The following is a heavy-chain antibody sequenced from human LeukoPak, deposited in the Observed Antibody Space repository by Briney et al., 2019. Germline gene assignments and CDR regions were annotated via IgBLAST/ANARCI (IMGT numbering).Heavy chain of an antibody. D-gene: IGHD6-13*01. Sequence: PGGSLRLSCAASGFTFSSNDMSWVRQAPGKGLEWVSGINDSGGSTYYADSVKGRFTISRDNSKNTLYLQMNSLRAEDTAVYYCAKGVIAAASTGRAFDYWGQGTLVTVSS. V-gene: IGHV3-23*01. CDR2: INDSGGST. CDR3: AKGVIAAASTGRAFDY. CDR1: GFTFSSND. J-gene: IGHJ4*02.